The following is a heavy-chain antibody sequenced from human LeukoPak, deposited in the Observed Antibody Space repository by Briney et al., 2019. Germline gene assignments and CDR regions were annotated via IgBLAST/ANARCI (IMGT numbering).Heavy chain of an antibody. J-gene: IGHJ4*02. D-gene: IGHD3-22*01. CDR1: GFTFSNYW. CDR3: AKVSAFYYDSSGYSAPFDH. CDR2: IKQDGSEK. V-gene: IGHV3-7*03. Sequence: GGSLRLSCAASGFTFSNYWMSWVRQVPGKGLEWVANIKQDGSEKYYVDSVKGRFTISRDSAKNSLYLQMNSLRADDTAVYYCAKVSAFYYDSSGYSAPFDHWGQGTLVTVSS.